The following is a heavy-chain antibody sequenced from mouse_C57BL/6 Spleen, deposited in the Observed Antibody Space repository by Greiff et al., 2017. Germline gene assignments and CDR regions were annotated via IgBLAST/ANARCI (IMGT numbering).Heavy chain of an antibody. CDR2: IDPSDSET. D-gene: IGHD2-2*01. V-gene: IGHV1-52*01. J-gene: IGHJ4*01. CDR3: ARGGYDMGAFYAMDY. CDR1: GYTFTSYW. Sequence: QVQLQQPGAELVRPGSSVKLSCKASGYTFTSYWMPWVKQRPIQGLEWIGNIDPSDSETHYNQKFKDKATLTIDKSSSTAYLQLSSLTSEDSAVYYCARGGYDMGAFYAMDYWGQGTSVTVSS.